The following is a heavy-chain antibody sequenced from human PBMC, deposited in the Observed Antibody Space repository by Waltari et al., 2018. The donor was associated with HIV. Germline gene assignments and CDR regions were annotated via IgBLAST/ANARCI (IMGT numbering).Heavy chain of an antibody. J-gene: IGHJ6*02. CDR2: INAGNGNT. D-gene: IGHD1-1*01. CDR3: ARATTGTTYANYYYYYGMDV. Sequence: QVQLVQSGAEVKKPGASVKVSCKASGYTFTSYAMHWVRQAPGQRLEWMGGINAGNGNTKDSQKFQGRDTMTRDTSASTPYMELSSLSAEDTAVDYCARATTGTTYANYYYYYGMDVCGQGTTVTVSS. V-gene: IGHV1-3*01. CDR1: GYTFTSYA.